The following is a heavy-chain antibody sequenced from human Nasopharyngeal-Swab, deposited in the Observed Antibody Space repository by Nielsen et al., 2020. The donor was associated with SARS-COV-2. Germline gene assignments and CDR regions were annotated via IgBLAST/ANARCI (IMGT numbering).Heavy chain of an antibody. J-gene: IGHJ4*02. D-gene: IGHD3-10*01. V-gene: IGHV1-46*01. CDR2: VNPSGGST. CDR3: ARDSDYYGSGSYYNRLGY. Sequence: ASVKVSCKASGYTFTSYYMHWVRQAPGQGLEWMGIVNPSGGSTGYAQKFQGRVTMTRDTSTSTVYMELSSLRSEDTAVYYCARDSDYYGSGSYYNRLGYWGQGTLVTVSS. CDR1: GYTFTSYY.